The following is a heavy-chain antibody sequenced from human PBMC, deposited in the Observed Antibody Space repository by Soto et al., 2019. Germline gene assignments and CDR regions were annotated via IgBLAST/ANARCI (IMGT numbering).Heavy chain of an antibody. D-gene: IGHD3-9*01. CDR3: AKYSGLTIFRHGMDV. CDR2: ISGSGGST. J-gene: IGHJ6*02. CDR1: GFTFSSYA. V-gene: IGHV3-23*01. Sequence: GGSLRLSCAASGFTFSSYAMSWVRQAPGKGLEWASAISGSGGSTYYADSVKGRFTISRDNSKNTLYLQMNSLRAEDTAVYYCAKYSGLTIFRHGMDVWGQGTTVTVSS.